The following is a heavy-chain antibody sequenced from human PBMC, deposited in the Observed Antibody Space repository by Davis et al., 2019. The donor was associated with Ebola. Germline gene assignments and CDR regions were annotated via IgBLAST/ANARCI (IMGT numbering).Heavy chain of an antibody. CDR2: VSGSGERT. V-gene: IGHV3-23*01. CDR3: TSRPGTAVAGPGDY. Sequence: GGSLRLSCAASGFTFSSYAMSWVRQAPGKGLEWVSSVSGSGERTYYADFGKGRFTISRDSSRNTLYLQMNSLRAEDTAVYYCTSRPGTAVAGPGDYWGQGTLVTVSS. CDR1: GFTFSSYA. D-gene: IGHD6-19*01. J-gene: IGHJ4*02.